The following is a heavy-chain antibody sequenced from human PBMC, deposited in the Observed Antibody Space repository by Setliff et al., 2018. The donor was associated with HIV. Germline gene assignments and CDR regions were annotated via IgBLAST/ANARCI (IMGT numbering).Heavy chain of an antibody. D-gene: IGHD3-9*01. V-gene: IGHV1-18*01. J-gene: IGHJ6*02. CDR3: ARDPKRYYYILTGYPSYYGMDV. CDR2: ISAYNGNT. CDR1: GYTFTSYG. Sequence: ASVKVSCKASGYTFTSYGISWVRQAPGQGLEWMGWISAYNGNTNYAQKLQGRVTMTTDTSTSTAYMELRSLRSDDTAVYYCARDPKRYYYILTGYPSYYGMDVWGQGTTVTVSS.